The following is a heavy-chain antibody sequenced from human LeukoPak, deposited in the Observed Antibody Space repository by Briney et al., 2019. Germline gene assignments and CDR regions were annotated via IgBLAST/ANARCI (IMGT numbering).Heavy chain of an antibody. CDR3: ARVSMVRGGDY. V-gene: IGHV4-39*07. CDR2: ISYSGST. D-gene: IGHD3-10*01. CDR1: GGSISSSNYY. Sequence: PSETLSLTCTVSGGSISSSNYYWGWIRQPPGKGLEWIGYISYSGSTYYNPSLKSRVTISVDTSKNQFSLKLSSVTAADTAVYYCARVSMVRGGDYWGQGTLVTVSS. J-gene: IGHJ4*02.